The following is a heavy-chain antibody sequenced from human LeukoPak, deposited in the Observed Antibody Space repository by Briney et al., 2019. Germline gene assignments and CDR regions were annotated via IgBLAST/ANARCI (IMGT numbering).Heavy chain of an antibody. J-gene: IGHJ5*02. D-gene: IGHD5/OR15-5a*01. CDR3: ARVVSSRSTVGFDP. V-gene: IGHV3-11*04. Sequence: GGSLRLSCAASGFNFNDYYMSWIRQAPGKGLEWVSYITTGRTLSYADSVKGQFTISRDNAKNSLFLQMKSLRVEDTAVYYCARVVSSRSTVGFDPWGQGTLVTVSS. CDR1: GFNFNDYY. CDR2: ITTGRTL.